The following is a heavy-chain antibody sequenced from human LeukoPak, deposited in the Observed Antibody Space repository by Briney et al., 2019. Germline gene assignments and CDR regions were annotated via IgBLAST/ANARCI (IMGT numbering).Heavy chain of an antibody. V-gene: IGHV4-34*01. CDR3: ARGPKSFDWSPPYMDV. CDR2: INHSGST. D-gene: IGHD3-9*01. Sequence: SETLSLTCAVYGGSFSGYYWNWIRQPPGKGLEWIGEINHSGSTNYNPSLKSRVTTSVDTSKNQFSLKLSSVTAADTAVYYCARGPKSFDWSPPYMDVWGKGTTVTVSS. CDR1: GGSFSGYY. J-gene: IGHJ6*03.